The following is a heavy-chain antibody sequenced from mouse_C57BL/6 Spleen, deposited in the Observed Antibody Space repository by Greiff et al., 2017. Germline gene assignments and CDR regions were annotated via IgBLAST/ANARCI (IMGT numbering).Heavy chain of an antibody. J-gene: IGHJ4*01. CDR1: GYTFTDYE. CDR3: TREGVLYYSNYGTMDY. D-gene: IGHD2-5*01. Sequence: VQLQQSGAELVRPGASVTLSCKASGYTFTDYEMHWVRQTPVHGLEWIGAVDPETGGTAYNQKFKGKAILTADKSSSTAYMELRSLTSADSAVYYCTREGVLYYSNYGTMDYWGQGTSVTVSS. CDR2: VDPETGGT. V-gene: IGHV1-15*01.